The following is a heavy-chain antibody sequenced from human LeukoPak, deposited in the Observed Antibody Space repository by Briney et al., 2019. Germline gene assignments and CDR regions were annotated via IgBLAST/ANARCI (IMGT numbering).Heavy chain of an antibody. Sequence: GGSLRLSCAASGSAFTKYGMKWVRQAAGAGLEYISGIRRRGDITHYADSVKGRFTISRDNVQNTLYLQMNSLRADDTALYYCAAEGFYYWGRGTQVTVSS. CDR1: GSAFTKYG. V-gene: IGHV3-23*01. J-gene: IGHJ4*02. CDR3: AAEGFYY. CDR2: IRRRGDIT.